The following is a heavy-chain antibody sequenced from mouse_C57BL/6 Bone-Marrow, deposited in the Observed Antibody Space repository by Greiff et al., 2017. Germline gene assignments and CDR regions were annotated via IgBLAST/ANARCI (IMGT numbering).Heavy chain of an antibody. D-gene: IGHD2-4*01. J-gene: IGHJ3*01. CDR1: GFTFSDYG. CDR3: ARYDYGFFAY. CDR2: ISNLAYSI. V-gene: IGHV5-15*01. Sequence: VESGGGLVQPGGSLKLSCAASGFTFSDYGMAWVRQAPRKGPEWVAFISNLAYSIYYADTVTGRFTISRENAKNTLYLEMSSLRSEDTAMYYCARYDYGFFAYWGQGTLVTVSA.